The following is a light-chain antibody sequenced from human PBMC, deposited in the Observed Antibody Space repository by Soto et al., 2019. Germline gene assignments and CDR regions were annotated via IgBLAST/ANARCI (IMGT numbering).Light chain of an antibody. J-gene: IGKJ1*01. CDR3: QQYNNYSWT. CDR2: KAS. Sequence: DIQMTQSPSTLSASVGDRVTITCRASQSISSWLAWYQQKPGKAPKLLIYKASSLESGVPSRFSGSESGTEFTLTISSLQPDDFATYYCQQYNNYSWTFGQGTKVEIK. CDR1: QSISSW. V-gene: IGKV1-5*03.